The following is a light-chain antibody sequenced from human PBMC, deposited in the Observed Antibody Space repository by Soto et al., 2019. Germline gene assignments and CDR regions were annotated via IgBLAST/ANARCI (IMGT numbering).Light chain of an antibody. V-gene: IGLV2-14*01. Sequence: QSDRNRAASGYGSHRGARRIIRTKTSSDVGGYNYVSWYQQHPGKAPKLMIYDVSNRPSGVSNRFSGSKSSNTASLTISGLQAEDEADYYCSSYTSSSTYVFGIGTKVTVL. CDR3: SSYTSSSTYV. J-gene: IGLJ1*01. CDR2: DVS. CDR1: SSDVGGYNY.